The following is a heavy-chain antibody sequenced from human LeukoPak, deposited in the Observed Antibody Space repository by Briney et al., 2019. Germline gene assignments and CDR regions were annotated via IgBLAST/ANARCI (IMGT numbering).Heavy chain of an antibody. D-gene: IGHD3-16*01. Sequence: GGSLRLSCAASGFTFSGYAMRWVRQAPGKGLEWVSGISGGGGSTYYADSVKGRFTISRDNSKNTLYLQMNSLRAEDTAVYYCARDVGGYDYSDYWGQGTLVTVSS. CDR1: GFTFSGYA. CDR2: ISGGGGST. V-gene: IGHV3-23*01. J-gene: IGHJ4*02. CDR3: ARDVGGYDYSDY.